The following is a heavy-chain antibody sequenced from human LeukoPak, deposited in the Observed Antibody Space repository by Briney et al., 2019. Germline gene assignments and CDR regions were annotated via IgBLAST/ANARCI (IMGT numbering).Heavy chain of an antibody. CDR1: GFTFSSYS. CDR2: ISSSSSYI. J-gene: IGHJ4*02. CDR3: ARDLRGSSGWYFDY. V-gene: IGHV3-21*01. Sequence: PGGSLRLSCAASGFTFSSYSVNWVRQAPGKGLEWVSSISSSSSYIYYADSVKGRFTISRDNAKNSLYLQMNSLRAEDTAVYYCARDLRGSSGWYFDYWGQGTLVTVSS. D-gene: IGHD6-19*01.